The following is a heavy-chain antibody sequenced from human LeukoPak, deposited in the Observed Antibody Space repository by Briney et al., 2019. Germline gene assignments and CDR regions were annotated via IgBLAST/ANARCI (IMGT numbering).Heavy chain of an antibody. V-gene: IGHV6-1*01. CDR2: TYYRSTWYN. CDR3: ARRLTQYDCFDP. D-gene: IGHD2-2*01. CDR1: GDSVSINSVT. Sequence: SQTLSLTCAISGDSVSINSVTWNWIRQSPSRGLEWLGRTYYRSTWYNDYAVSVRGRITVNPDTSKNQFSLHLNSVTPEGTAVYYCARRLTQYDCFDPWGQGILVTVSS. J-gene: IGHJ5*02.